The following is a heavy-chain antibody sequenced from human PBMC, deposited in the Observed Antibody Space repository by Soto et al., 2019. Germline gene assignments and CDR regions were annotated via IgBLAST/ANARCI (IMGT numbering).Heavy chain of an antibody. CDR2: ISGSGGST. J-gene: IGHJ3*02. V-gene: IGHV3-23*01. Sequence: EVQLLESGGGLVQPGGSLRLSCAASGFTFSSYAMNWVRPAPGKGLEWVSAISGSGGSTYYADSVKGRFTISRDSSKNTLYLQMNSLRAEDTAVYYCAKGNSWSPALVLAIWGQGTMVTVSS. CDR3: AKGNSWSPALVLAI. CDR1: GFTFSSYA. D-gene: IGHD1-7*01.